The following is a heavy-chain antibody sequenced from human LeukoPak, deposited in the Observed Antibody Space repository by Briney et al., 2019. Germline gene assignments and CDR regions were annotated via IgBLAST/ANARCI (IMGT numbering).Heavy chain of an antibody. D-gene: IGHD1-14*01. CDR2: INHSGST. CDR3: AFESVGTLDY. Sequence: SETLSLTCAVYGGSFSGYYWSWIRQPPGKGLEWIGEINHSGSTNYNPSLKSRVTISVDTSKNRFSLKLSSVTAADTAVYYCAFESVGTLDYWGQGTLVTVSS. J-gene: IGHJ4*02. CDR1: GGSFSGYY. V-gene: IGHV4-34*01.